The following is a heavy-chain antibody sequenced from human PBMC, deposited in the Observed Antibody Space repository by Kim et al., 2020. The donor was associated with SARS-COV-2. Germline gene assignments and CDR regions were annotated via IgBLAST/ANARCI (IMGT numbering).Heavy chain of an antibody. V-gene: IGHV3-23*01. J-gene: IGHJ3*02. CDR2: ISGSGGST. CDR3: AKDLYAPNI. CDR1: GFTFFSYA. Sequence: GGSLRLSCAASGFTFFSYAMTWVRQAPGKGLEWVSGISGSGGSTSYADSATGRVTISRYNSKKTLFLQMNSQRAEDTAVYLCAKDLYAPNIRGEGTLVT. D-gene: IGHD2-2*01.